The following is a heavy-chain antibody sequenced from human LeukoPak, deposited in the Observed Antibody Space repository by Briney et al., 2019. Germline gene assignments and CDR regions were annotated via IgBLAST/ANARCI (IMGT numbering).Heavy chain of an antibody. V-gene: IGHV3-30*03. CDR3: AREGATYCGGDCPPNYYYYYMDI. J-gene: IGHJ6*03. D-gene: IGHD2-21*02. CDR1: GFTFSSYG. CDR2: ISYDGSNK. Sequence: GGSLRLSCAASGFTFSSYGMHWVRQAPGKGLEWVAVISYDGSNKNYADSVKGRFTISRDNSKNTLYLQMNSLRAEDTAVYYCAREGATYCGGDCPPNYYYYYMDIWGKGTTVTISS.